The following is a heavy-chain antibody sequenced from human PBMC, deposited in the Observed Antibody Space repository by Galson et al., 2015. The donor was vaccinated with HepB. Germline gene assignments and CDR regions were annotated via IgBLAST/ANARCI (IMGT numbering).Heavy chain of an antibody. CDR1: GGSICSNY. J-gene: IGHJ6*02. CDR3: ARRIAAPGNFYYYGMDV. D-gene: IGHD6-13*01. Sequence: ETLSLSCAVSGGSICSNYWTWVRQPPGKGLEWIEYIIYSGPTTYNPSLESRVTISVDTSKNQFSLNMSSVTAADTAVYYCARRIAAPGNFYYYGMDVWGQGTTVTVSS. CDR2: IIYSGPT. V-gene: IGHV4-59*12.